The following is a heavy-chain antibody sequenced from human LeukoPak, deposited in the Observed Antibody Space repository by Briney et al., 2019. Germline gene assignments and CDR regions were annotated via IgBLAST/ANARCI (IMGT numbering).Heavy chain of an antibody. CDR1: GYTFTGYY. CDR3: ARKVPAAPFDY. J-gene: IGHJ4*02. CDR2: INPNSGGT. D-gene: IGHD2-2*01. Sequence: RASVKVSCRASGYTFTGYYMHWVRQAPGQGLEWMGWINPNSGGTNYAQEFQGRVTMTRDTSISTAYMELSRLRSDDTAVYYCARKVPAAPFDYWGQGTLVTVSS. V-gene: IGHV1-2*02.